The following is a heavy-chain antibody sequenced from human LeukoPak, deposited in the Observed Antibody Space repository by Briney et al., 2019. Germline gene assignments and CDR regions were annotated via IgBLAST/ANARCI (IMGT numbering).Heavy chain of an antibody. J-gene: IGHJ6*04. CDR1: GFTFSSYW. CDR2: IKQDGSEK. D-gene: IGHD3-16*01. V-gene: IGHV3-7*01. Sequence: GVSLRLSCAASGFTFSSYWMIWVRHAPAKGLESVANIKQDGSEKYYVDSVKGRFTISRDNAKNSLYLQMNSLRAEDTAVYYCARDHSYDYVWGSYEDVWGKGTTVTVSS. CDR3: ARDHSYDYVWGSYEDV.